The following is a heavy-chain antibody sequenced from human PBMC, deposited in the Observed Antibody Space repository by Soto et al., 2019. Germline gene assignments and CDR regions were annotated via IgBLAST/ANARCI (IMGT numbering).Heavy chain of an antibody. CDR3: ARVVVPAAIRCYYYYYGMDV. V-gene: IGHV4-4*02. CDR1: GGSISSSNW. D-gene: IGHD2-2*02. CDR2: IYHSGST. Sequence: SETLSLTCAVSGGSISSSNWWSWVRQPPGKGLEWIGEIYHSGSTNYNPSLKSRVTISVDKSKNQFSLKRSSVTAADTAVYYCARVVVPAAIRCYYYYYGMDVWGQGTTVTVSS. J-gene: IGHJ6*02.